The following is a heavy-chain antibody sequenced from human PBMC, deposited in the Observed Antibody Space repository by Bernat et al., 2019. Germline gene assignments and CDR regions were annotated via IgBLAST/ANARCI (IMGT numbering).Heavy chain of an antibody. CDR2: ISYDGSNK. V-gene: IGHV3-30-3*01. CDR1: GFTFSSYA. J-gene: IGHJ3*02. Sequence: QVQLVESGGGVVQPGRSLRLSCAASGFTFSSYAMHWVRQAPGKGLEWVAVISYDGSNKYYADSVKGRFTISRDNAKNTLYLQMNSLRAEDTAVYYCARDPWGIAGAGDAFDIWGQGTMVTVSS. D-gene: IGHD6-19*01. CDR3: ARDPWGIAGAGDAFDI.